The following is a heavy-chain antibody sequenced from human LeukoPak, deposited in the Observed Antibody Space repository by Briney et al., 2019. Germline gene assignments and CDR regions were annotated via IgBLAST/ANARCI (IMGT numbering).Heavy chain of an antibody. D-gene: IGHD3-22*01. CDR1: GGTFSCYA. CDR3: ARVVDDSRSDYFDY. CDR2: IIPILGIA. V-gene: IGHV1-69*04. Sequence: SVKVSCKASGGTFSCYAISWVRRAPGQGLEWMGRIIPILGIANYAQKFQGRVTITADKSTSTAYMELSSLRSEDTAVYYCARVVDDSRSDYFDYWGQGTLVTVSS. J-gene: IGHJ4*02.